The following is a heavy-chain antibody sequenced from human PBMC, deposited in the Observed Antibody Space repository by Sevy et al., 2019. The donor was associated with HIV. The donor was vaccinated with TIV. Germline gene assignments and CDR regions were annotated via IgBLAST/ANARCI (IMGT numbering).Heavy chain of an antibody. V-gene: IGHV3-23*01. CDR2: LSFGRGEI. CDR3: AREGCTKPHDY. J-gene: IGHJ4*02. Sequence: GGSLRLSCAASGFTFSKYSMSWVRQPPGKGLEWVSTLSFGRGEINYADSVKGRFTISRDNSKSSVYLQMNNLRPEDTAVYYCAREGCTKPHDYWGQGTLVTVS. CDR1: GFTFSKYS. D-gene: IGHD2-8*01.